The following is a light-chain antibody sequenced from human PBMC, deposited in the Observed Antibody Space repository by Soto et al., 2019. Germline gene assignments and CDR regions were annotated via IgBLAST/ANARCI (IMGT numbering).Light chain of an antibody. J-gene: IGKJ2*01. V-gene: IGKV1-12*01. CDR1: QDISIW. CDR3: QQANSFPYT. Sequence: DIQMTQSPSSVSASVGDSVTITCRASQDISIWLAWYQQKPVRAPKLLIYAASSLQSGVPSRFSGSGSGTDFTLTISSLQPEDFATYYCQQANSFPYTFGQGTKLEIK. CDR2: AAS.